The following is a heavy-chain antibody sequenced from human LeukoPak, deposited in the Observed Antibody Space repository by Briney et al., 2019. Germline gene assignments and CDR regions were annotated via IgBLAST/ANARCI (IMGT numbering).Heavy chain of an antibody. CDR3: ARGVRDGYNPKYYFDY. Sequence: ASVKVSCKASGYTFTSYGISWVRQAPGQGLEWMGWISAYNGNTNYAQKLQGRVTMTTDTSTSTAYMELRSLRSEDTAVYYCARGVRDGYNPKYYFDYWGQGTLVTVSS. V-gene: IGHV1-18*01. CDR1: GYTFTSYG. D-gene: IGHD5-24*01. J-gene: IGHJ4*02. CDR2: ISAYNGNT.